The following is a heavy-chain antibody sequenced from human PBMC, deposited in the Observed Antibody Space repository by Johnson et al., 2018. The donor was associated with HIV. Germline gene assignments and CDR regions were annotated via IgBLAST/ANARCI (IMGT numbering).Heavy chain of an antibody. Sequence: VQLVESGGDLVQPGGSLRLSCAASGFTFNNYWMSWVRQAPGKGLEWVANIKQDGSENYYVDSVKGRFTISRDNAKNSLYLQVHSLRVEDTAVYYCARDVLGDGTYPPDAFDIWGQGTMVTVSS. CDR2: IKQDGSEN. CDR1: GFTFNNYW. J-gene: IGHJ3*02. CDR3: ARDVLGDGTYPPDAFDI. V-gene: IGHV3-7*05. D-gene: IGHD2-8*02.